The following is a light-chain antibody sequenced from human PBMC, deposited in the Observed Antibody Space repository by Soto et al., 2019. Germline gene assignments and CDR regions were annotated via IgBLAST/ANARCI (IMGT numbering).Light chain of an antibody. CDR3: QQYGNSPIT. Sequence: EVVLTQSPGTLSLSRGERATLSCRASERIYSAYLGWYQQKPGQAPRLLIYGASTRATGIPDRFSGSGSGTDFTLTIDRLEPEDFALYYCQQYGNSPITFGQGTRLEI. J-gene: IGKJ5*01. V-gene: IGKV3-20*01. CDR1: ERIYSAY. CDR2: GAS.